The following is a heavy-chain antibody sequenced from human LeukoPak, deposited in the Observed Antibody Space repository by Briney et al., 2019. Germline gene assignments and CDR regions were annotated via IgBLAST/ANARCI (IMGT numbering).Heavy chain of an antibody. Sequence: GGSLRLSCAASGFTFSSYGMHWVRQAPGKGLEWVAVISYDGSNKYYADSVKGRFTISRDNSKNTLYLQMNSLRAEDTAVYYCARGGGHLDCWGQGTLVTVSS. CDR2: ISYDGSNK. D-gene: IGHD4-23*01. J-gene: IGHJ4*02. V-gene: IGHV3-30*03. CDR3: ARGGGHLDC. CDR1: GFTFSSYG.